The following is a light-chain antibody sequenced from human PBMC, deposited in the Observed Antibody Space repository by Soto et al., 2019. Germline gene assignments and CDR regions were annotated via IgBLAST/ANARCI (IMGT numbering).Light chain of an antibody. CDR1: RSVTNTY. CDR3: QQYNNWIT. Sequence: VLTQSPATLSLSAGERATLSCRASRSVTNTYLSWYQHKPGQAPRLLIYAASNRATGVPARFSGSWSGTEFTLTISSLQSEDFAVYYCQQYNNWITFGQGARLEI. J-gene: IGKJ5*01. CDR2: AAS. V-gene: IGKV3D-7*01.